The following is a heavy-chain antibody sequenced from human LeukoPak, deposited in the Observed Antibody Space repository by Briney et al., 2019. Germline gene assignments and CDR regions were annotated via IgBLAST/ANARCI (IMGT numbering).Heavy chain of an antibody. CDR2: IVVGSGNT. CDR1: GFTFASSA. J-gene: IGHJ6*02. Sequence: SVPVSCKASGFTFASSAVQWVRQARGQRLEWIGWIVVGSGNTNYAQEFQERVTITRDMSTSTAYMELSSLGSEDTAVYYCAAGSYYGYGMDVWGQGTTVTVSS. V-gene: IGHV1-58*01. CDR3: AAGSYYGYGMDV.